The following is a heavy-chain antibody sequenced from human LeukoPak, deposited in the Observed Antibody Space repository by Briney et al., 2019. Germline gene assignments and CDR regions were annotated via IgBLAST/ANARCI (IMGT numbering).Heavy chain of an antibody. CDR2: IRTKAKGATT. CDR3: NRDYEY. J-gene: IGHJ4*02. V-gene: IGHV3-49*04. Sequence: GRSLRLSCTASGFTFGVYAMSWVRQAPGKGLEWVGFIRTKAKGATTEYAASVKGRFTISRDDSKNIAYLQMNSLKTEDTAVYYCNRDYEYWGQGTLVTVSS. CDR1: GFTFGVYA.